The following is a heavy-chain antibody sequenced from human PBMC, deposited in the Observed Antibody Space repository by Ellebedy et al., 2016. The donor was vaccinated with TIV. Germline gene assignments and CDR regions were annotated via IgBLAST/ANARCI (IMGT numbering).Heavy chain of an antibody. D-gene: IGHD6-19*01. CDR2: IIPIFGTA. CDR3: ARASSSGWYWTFDI. Sequence: SVKVSCXVSGYTLTELSMHWVRQAPGQGLEWMGGIIPIFGTANYAQKFQGRVTITADESTSTAYMELSSLRSEDTAVYYCARASSSGWYWTFDIWGQGTMVTVSS. V-gene: IGHV1-69*13. J-gene: IGHJ3*02. CDR1: GYTLTELS.